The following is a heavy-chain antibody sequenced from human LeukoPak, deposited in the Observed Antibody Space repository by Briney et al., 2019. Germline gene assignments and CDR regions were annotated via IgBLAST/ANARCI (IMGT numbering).Heavy chain of an antibody. CDR3: ARAGVTNLLGETYWYFDL. D-gene: IGHD1-26*01. CDR2: ISSSSSTI. CDR1: GFTFSSYS. V-gene: IGHV3-48*01. J-gene: IGHJ2*01. Sequence: HTGGSLRLSCAASGFTFSSYSMNWVRQAPGKGLEWVSYISSSSSTIYYADSVKGRFTISRDSAKNSLYLQMNSLRAEDTAVYSCARAGVTNLLGETYWYFDLWGRGTLVTVSS.